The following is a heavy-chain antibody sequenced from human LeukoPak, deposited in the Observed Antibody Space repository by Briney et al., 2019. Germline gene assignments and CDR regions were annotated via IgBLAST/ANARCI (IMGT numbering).Heavy chain of an antibody. CDR2: ISGSGGST. D-gene: IGHD3-16*02. V-gene: IGHV3-23*01. Sequence: GGSLRLSCAASGFTFSSYAMSWVRQAPGKGLEWVSAISGSGGSTYYADSVKGRFTISRDNSKNTLYLQMNSLRAEDTAVYYCARLPFTFGGVIPYFDYWGQGTLVTASS. CDR1: GFTFSSYA. CDR3: ARLPFTFGGVIPYFDY. J-gene: IGHJ4*02.